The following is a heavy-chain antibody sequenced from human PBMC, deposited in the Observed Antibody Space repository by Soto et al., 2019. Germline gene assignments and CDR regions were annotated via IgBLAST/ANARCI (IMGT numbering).Heavy chain of an antibody. CDR2: LKSKTDGGTK. CDR3: PTDAPEGSRYYFDY. CDR1: GFTFSNAW. J-gene: IGHJ4*02. V-gene: IGHV3-15*01. Sequence: GGSLRLSCAASGFTFSNAWMSWVRQAPGKGLEWVGRLKSKTDGGTKDYAAPVKGRFTISRDDSKNTLYLQMNSLKTEDTAVYYCPTDAPEGSRYYFDYWGQGTLVTVSS.